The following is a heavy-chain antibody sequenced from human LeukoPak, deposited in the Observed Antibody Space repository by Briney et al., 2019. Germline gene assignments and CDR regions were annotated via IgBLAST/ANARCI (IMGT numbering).Heavy chain of an antibody. CDR1: GFTFSSYA. Sequence: GGSLRLSCEASGFTFSSYAMGWVRQAPGKGLEWVSVTSESGGSTHYADSVKGRFTIYRDNSKNTLYLQMNSLRAEDAAVYYCARSLHTAMALFDYWGQGTLVTVSS. V-gene: IGHV3-23*01. CDR3: ARSLHTAMALFDY. CDR2: TSESGGST. J-gene: IGHJ4*02. D-gene: IGHD5-18*01.